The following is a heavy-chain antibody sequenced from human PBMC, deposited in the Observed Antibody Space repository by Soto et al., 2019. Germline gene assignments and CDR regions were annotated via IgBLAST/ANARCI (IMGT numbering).Heavy chain of an antibody. V-gene: IGHV3-23*01. Sequence: GWSLRLSCSASVFSFSDFGMTWVRQAPGKGLEWVSTIHREGTNTHYADSVKGRFTISRDNSKDTLYLEMNSLRAEDTAIYFCAKDPSTGSADFWGQGTLVTVSS. J-gene: IGHJ4*02. D-gene: IGHD3-9*01. CDR2: IHREGTNT. CDR3: AKDPSTGSADF. CDR1: VFSFSDFG.